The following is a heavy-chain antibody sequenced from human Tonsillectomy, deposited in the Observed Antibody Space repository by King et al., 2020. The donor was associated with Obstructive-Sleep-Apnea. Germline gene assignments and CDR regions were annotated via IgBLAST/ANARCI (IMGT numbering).Heavy chain of an antibody. CDR3: SKRPTVIPFS. CDR1: GFTFADYD. D-gene: IGHD4-11*01. CDR2: IRSKASGGTT. Sequence: VQLVESGGGLVQPGRSLRLSCTVSGFTFADYDMNWFRQAPGKGLEWVRFIRSKASGGTTEYAASLKGRFTMSRDDSKSIAYLQLNSLKTEDTAVYYCSKRPTVIPFSWGQGTLVTVSS. V-gene: IGHV3-49*03. J-gene: IGHJ5*02.